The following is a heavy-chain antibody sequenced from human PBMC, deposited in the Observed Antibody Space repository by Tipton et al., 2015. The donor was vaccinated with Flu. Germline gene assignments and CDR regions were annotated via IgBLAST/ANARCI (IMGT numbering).Heavy chain of an antibody. J-gene: IGHJ3*01. CDR2: ISGSGSAT. CDR1: GFTFSSYW. CDR3: AKRPSAAGDWGPFDL. V-gene: IGHV3-23*01. D-gene: IGHD2-21*01. Sequence: GSLRLSCAASGFTFSSYWMSWVRQAPGKGLDWVSCISGSGSATFYADSVKGRFTISRDNSKNTLFLQMNSLRAEDTATYYCAKRPSAAGDWGPFDLWGQGTEVTVSS.